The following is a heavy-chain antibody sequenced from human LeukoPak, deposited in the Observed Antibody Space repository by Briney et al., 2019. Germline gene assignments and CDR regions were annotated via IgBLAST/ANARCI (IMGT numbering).Heavy chain of an antibody. CDR3: ARLSAYYYGSYFYYYMDI. D-gene: IGHD3-10*01. J-gene: IGHJ6*03. CDR2: IRYDGSNK. Sequence: GGSLRLSCVVSGFTFSRYGMHWVRQAPGKGLEWVAFIRYDGSNKYYADSVKGRFTISRDNAKNSVYLQMNSLRAEDTALYYCARLSAYYYGSYFYYYMDIWGRGTTVTVSS. V-gene: IGHV3-30*02. CDR1: GFTFSRYG.